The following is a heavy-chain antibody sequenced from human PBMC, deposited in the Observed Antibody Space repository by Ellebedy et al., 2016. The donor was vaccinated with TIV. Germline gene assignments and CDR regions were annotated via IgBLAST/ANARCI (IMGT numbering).Heavy chain of an antibody. V-gene: IGHV3-7*01. CDR2: IKQDGSGK. CDR3: ARDHHYGGNSDA. J-gene: IGHJ5*02. CDR1: GFTFSTYW. D-gene: IGHD4-23*01. Sequence: GGSLRLSXAASGFTFSTYWMSWVRQAPGKGLEWVANIKQDGSGKYYVDSVKGRFTISRDNAKNSLSLQMNSLRAEDTAVYYCARDHHYGGNSDAWGQGTLVTVSS.